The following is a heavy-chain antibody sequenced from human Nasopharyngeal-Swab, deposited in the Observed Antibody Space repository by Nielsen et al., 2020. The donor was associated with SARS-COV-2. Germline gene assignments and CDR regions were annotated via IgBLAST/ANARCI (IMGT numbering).Heavy chain of an antibody. Sequence: GESLKISCAVSGFTFSSFGMHWVRQAPGKGLEWVAFIAHDASNEYYGDSVKGRFTISRDISKNTVYLQMNSLSVEDTAVYYCARDAPAHYGAFYWGRGTLVTVSS. CDR2: IAHDASNE. CDR3: ARDAPAHYGAFY. V-gene: IGHV3-30*03. J-gene: IGHJ4*02. D-gene: IGHD4-17*01. CDR1: GFTFSSFG.